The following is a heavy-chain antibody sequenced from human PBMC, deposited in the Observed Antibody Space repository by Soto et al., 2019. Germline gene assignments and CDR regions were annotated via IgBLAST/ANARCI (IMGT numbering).Heavy chain of an antibody. Sequence: EVQLLESGGGLVQPGGSLRLSCAASGFTFSSYAMSWVRQAPGKGLEWVSVISGSGDSTYYADSVRGRFTISRDNSKNTLYLQRNSLRAEATAVYYCAKDRDGAAAGPTKFYGMDVWGQGTTVTVSS. CDR3: AKDRDGAAAGPTKFYGMDV. CDR2: ISGSGDST. CDR1: GFTFSSYA. J-gene: IGHJ6*02. D-gene: IGHD6-13*01. V-gene: IGHV3-23*01.